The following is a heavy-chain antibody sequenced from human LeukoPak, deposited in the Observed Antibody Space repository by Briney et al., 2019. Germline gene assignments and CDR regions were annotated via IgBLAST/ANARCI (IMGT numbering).Heavy chain of an antibody. Sequence: GGSLRLSCAASGFTFSNYWMNWVRQAPGKGLEWVAVISYDGSNKYYADSVKGRFTISRDNSKNTLYLQMNSLRAEDTAVYYCARDYCSGGSCAGGAFDIWGQGTMVTVSS. CDR1: GFTFSNYW. CDR2: ISYDGSNK. J-gene: IGHJ3*02. V-gene: IGHV3-30-3*01. CDR3: ARDYCSGGSCAGGAFDI. D-gene: IGHD2-15*01.